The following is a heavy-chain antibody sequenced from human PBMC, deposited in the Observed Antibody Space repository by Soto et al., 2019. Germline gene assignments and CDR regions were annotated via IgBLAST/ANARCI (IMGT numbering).Heavy chain of an antibody. V-gene: IGHV4-39*01. CDR2: ISYSGST. J-gene: IGHJ6*02. CDR1: GGSISSSSYY. CDR3: ARGRNRYYGMDV. Sequence: SETLSLTCTVSGGSISSSSYYWGWIRQPPGKGLEWIGSISYSGSTYYNPSLKSRVTISVDMSKNQFSLKLSSVTAADTAVYYCARGRNRYYGMDVWGQGTTVTVSS.